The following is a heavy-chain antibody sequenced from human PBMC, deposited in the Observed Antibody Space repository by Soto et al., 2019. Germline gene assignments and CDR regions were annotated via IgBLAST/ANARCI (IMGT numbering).Heavy chain of an antibody. CDR2: ISYDGSNK. Sequence: GGSLRHSCAASGVIFSSYGMHWVRQAPSKGLEWVAVISYDGSNKYYADFVKGRFTISRDNSKNTLYLQINILRVEDTAVYYCAKDFWSGFSGYYGMDVWGQGTTVTVSS. D-gene: IGHD3-3*01. J-gene: IGHJ6*02. CDR1: GVIFSSYG. CDR3: AKDFWSGFSGYYGMDV. V-gene: IGHV3-30*18.